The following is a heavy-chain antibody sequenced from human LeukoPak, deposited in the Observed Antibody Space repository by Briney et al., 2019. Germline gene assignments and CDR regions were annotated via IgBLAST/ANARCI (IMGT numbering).Heavy chain of an antibody. CDR3: ARKREDGINYADYDTDYYYYGMDV. CDR2: IYYCGST. V-gene: IGHV4-59*08. D-gene: IGHD4-17*01. CDR1: GGSISSYY. Sequence: SETLSLTCTVSGGSISSYYWSWIRQPPGRGLEWIGYIYYCGSTNYNPSLKSRVTISVDTSKNQFSLKLSSVTAADTAVYYCARKREDGINYADYDTDYYYYGMDVRGQGTTVTVSS. J-gene: IGHJ6*02.